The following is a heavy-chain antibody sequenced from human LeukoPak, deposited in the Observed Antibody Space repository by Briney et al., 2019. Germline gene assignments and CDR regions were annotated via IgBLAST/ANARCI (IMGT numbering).Heavy chain of an antibody. D-gene: IGHD6-13*01. CDR3: AKDQAASSSWGYYYGMDV. J-gene: IGHJ6*02. V-gene: IGHV3-23*01. CDR2: ISGSGGST. CDR1: GFTFSSHG. Sequence: GGSLRLSCAASGFTFSSHGMSWVRQAPGKGLEWVSAISGSGGSTHYADSVKGRFTISSDNPKNTLFLQMNGLRAEDTAVYYCAKDQAASSSWGYYYGMDVWGQGTTVTVSS.